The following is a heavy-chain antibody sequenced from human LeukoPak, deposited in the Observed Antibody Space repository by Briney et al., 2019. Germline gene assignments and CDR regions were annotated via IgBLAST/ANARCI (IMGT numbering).Heavy chain of an antibody. Sequence: GGSLRLSCAASGSTVSSNYMSWVRQAPGKGLVWVSRINSDGSSTSYADSVKGRFTISRDNAKNTLYLQMNSLRAEDTAVYYCARETGSGYGMDVWGQGTTVTVSS. CDR2: INSDGSST. CDR3: ARETGSGYGMDV. D-gene: IGHD3-10*01. CDR1: GSTVSSNY. J-gene: IGHJ6*02. V-gene: IGHV3-74*01.